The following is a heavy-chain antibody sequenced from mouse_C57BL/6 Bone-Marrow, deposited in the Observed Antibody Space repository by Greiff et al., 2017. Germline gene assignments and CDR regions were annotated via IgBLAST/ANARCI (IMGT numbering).Heavy chain of an antibody. CDR1: GYTFTSYG. D-gene: IGHD1-1*01. CDR3: ARVYYYGSSFDY. CDR2: IYPRSGNT. V-gene: IGHV1-81*01. Sequence: QVHVKQSGAELARPGASVKLSCKASGYTFTSYGISWVKQRTGQGLEWIGEIYPRSGNTYYNEKFKGKATLTADKSSSTAYMELRSLTSEDSAVYFCARVYYYGSSFDYWGQGTTLTVSS. J-gene: IGHJ2*01.